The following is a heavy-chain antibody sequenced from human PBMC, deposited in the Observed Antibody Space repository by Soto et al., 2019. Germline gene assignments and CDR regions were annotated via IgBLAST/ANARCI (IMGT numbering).Heavy chain of an antibody. CDR1: GFTFSYYG. CDR3: AKDWNARHYYYYGMDV. D-gene: IGHD1-1*01. J-gene: IGHJ6*02. CDR2: ISWNSGSI. Sequence: GGSLTLSCVGSGFTFSYYGMHWVRQAPGKGLEWVSGISWNSGSIGYADSVKGRFTISRDNAKNSLYLQMNSLRAEDTALYYCAKDWNARHYYYYGMDVWGQGTTVTVSS. V-gene: IGHV3-9*01.